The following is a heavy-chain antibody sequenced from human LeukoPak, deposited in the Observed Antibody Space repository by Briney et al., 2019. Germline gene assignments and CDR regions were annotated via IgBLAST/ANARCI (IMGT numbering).Heavy chain of an antibody. CDR3: ARVVRRYYDSSGFFDY. CDR2: TYYSGGT. V-gene: IGHV4-31*03. D-gene: IGHD3-22*01. Sequence: SETLSLTCTVSGGSISSGGYYWSWIRQHPGKGLEWIGYTYYSGGTYYNPSLKSRVTISVDTSKNQFSLKLSSVTAADTAVYYCARVVRRYYDSSGFFDYWGQGTLVTVSS. CDR1: GGSISSGGYY. J-gene: IGHJ4*02.